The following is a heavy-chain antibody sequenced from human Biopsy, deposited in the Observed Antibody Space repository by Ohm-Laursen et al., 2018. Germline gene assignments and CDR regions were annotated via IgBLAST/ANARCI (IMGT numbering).Heavy chain of an antibody. Sequence: TLSLTCTVSGVSISSYFWSWIRQPLGKGLEWIGYVSYSGNTKYNPFLKSRVIISADTSKNQFSLKLSSVTAADTAMYYCAAYYYDSSGYFYAFHYWGQGTLVTVSS. J-gene: IGHJ4*02. CDR2: VSYSGNT. CDR1: GVSISSYF. V-gene: IGHV4-59*08. D-gene: IGHD3-22*01. CDR3: AAYYYDSSGYFYAFHY.